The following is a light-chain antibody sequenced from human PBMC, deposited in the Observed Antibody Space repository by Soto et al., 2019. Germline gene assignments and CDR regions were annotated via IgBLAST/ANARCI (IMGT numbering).Light chain of an antibody. CDR3: QQGHVFPFT. CDR2: AAS. V-gene: IGKV1-12*01. Sequence: DIQMTQSPSSVSASLGDRVTITCRASHHISTWLAWYQKKPGQGPKLLIYAASSLQDGVPSRFAGGGTGKEYNLTISSLQPEDFATYYCQQGHVFPFTFXPGTKVDIK. CDR1: HHISTW. J-gene: IGKJ3*01.